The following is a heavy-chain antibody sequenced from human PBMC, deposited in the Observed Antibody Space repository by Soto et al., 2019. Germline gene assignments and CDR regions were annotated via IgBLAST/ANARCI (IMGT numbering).Heavy chain of an antibody. J-gene: IGHJ4*01. V-gene: IGHV3-21*01. CDR2: ISRGSSYI. Sequence: PGGSLRLSCAASGFTFRSYSMNWVRQAPGKGLELVSSISRGSSYIYYADSLKGRFTISRDNAKNSLYLQMNSLRVEDTAAYYWARGSDDSSGYYYSAADYWGQGTLVTVSS. D-gene: IGHD3-22*01. CDR3: ARGSDDSSGYYYSAADY. CDR1: GFTFRSYS.